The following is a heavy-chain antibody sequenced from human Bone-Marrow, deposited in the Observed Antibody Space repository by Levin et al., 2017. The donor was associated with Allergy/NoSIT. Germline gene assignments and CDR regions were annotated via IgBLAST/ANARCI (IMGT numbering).Heavy chain of an antibody. V-gene: IGHV3-30*04. CDR1: GFTFNRYA. CDR2: ISYDSTYK. D-gene: IGHD2-15*01. J-gene: IGHJ4*02. CDR3: GRDGRFGGSTPTPSDS. Sequence: GGSLRLSCAASGFTFNRYAMHWVRQAPGKGLEWVAVISYDSTYKYYADSVKGRFSISRDNSKNTLYLQLSSLRREDTAMYYCGRDGRFGGSTPTPSDSWGQGTLVTVPS.